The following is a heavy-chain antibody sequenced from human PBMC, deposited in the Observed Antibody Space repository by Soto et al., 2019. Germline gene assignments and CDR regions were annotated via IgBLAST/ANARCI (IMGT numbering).Heavy chain of an antibody. J-gene: IGHJ6*03. D-gene: IGHD1-7*01. CDR2: TYYRSRWYN. CDR1: GDSVSSNSAA. V-gene: IGHV6-1*01. Sequence: SQTLSLTCVISGDSVSSNSAAWNWIRQSPSRGLEWLGRTYYRSRWYNDYAVSVRSRITVNADTSKNQFSLHLNSVTPEDTAVYYCAGTRSLHWYYMDVWDKGTTVTVSS. CDR3: AGTRSLHWYYMDV.